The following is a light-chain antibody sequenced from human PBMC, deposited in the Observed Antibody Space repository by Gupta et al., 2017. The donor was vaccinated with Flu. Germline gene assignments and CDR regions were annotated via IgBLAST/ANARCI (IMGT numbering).Light chain of an antibody. CDR3: QQYYKSPRT. J-gene: IGKJ1*01. CDR1: QTLLYSVDKKNY. V-gene: IGKV4-1*01. CDR2: WAS. Sequence: PLSADLVAGSLGEGATIRCKSRQTLLYSVDKKNYLAWYQQRPGQPPRLLLYWASTRESGVPDRFSGSGSGTECSLTISGLQAEDVAIYYCQQYYKSPRTFGQGTKIELK.